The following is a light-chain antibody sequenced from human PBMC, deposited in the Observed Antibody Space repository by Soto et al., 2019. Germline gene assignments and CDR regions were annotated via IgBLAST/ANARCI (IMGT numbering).Light chain of an antibody. CDR2: EVS. CDR3: CSYAGSISV. Sequence: QSALTQPASVSGSPGQSITISCTGTSSDVGAYNLVSWYQQHPGKAPKLMIYEVSKRPSGVSDRFSGSKSGNTASLTISGLQAEYEADFYCCSYAGSISVFGTGTKLTVL. J-gene: IGLJ1*01. V-gene: IGLV2-23*02. CDR1: SSDVGAYNL.